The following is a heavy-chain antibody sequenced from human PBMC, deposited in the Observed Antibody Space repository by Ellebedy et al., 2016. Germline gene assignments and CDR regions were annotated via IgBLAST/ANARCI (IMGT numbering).Heavy chain of an antibody. CDR2: IHPSGGRT. CDR1: GYTFTNFY. J-gene: IGHJ4*02. Sequence: ASVKVSXXASGYTFTNFYMHWVRQAPGQGLEWMGMIHPSGGRTRYAQKFQGRVTVTRDTSTSIVYMELSSLRSEDTAVYFCARDDSTGYRPGLWGQGTLVTVSS. CDR3: ARDDSTGYRPGL. D-gene: IGHD3-22*01. V-gene: IGHV1-46*01.